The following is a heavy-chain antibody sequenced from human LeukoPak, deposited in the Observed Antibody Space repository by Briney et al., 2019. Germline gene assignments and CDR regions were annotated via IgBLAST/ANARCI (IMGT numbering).Heavy chain of an antibody. D-gene: IGHD6-13*01. CDR1: GYTFTGYY. CDR2: INPNSGGT. V-gene: IGHV1-2*02. Sequence: ASVKVSCKASGYTFTGYYMHWVRQAPGQGLEWMGWINPNSGGTNYAQKFQGRVTMTRDTSTSTVYMELSSLRSEDTAVYYCARDLVGIAAAGTDYWGQGTLVTVSS. J-gene: IGHJ4*02. CDR3: ARDLVGIAAAGTDY.